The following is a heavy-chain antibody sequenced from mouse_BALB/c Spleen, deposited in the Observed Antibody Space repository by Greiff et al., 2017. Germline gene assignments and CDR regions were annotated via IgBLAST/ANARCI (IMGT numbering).Heavy chain of an antibody. CDR3: ASIYYDYDLAY. D-gene: IGHD2-4*01. Sequence: ESGPGLVKPSQSLSLTCSVTGYSITSGYYWNWIRQFPGNKLEWMGYISYDGSNNYNPSLKNRISITRDTSKNQFFLKLNSVTTEDTATYYCASIYYDYDLAYWGQGTLVTVSA. CDR1: GYSITSGYY. CDR2: ISYDGSN. J-gene: IGHJ3*01. V-gene: IGHV3-6*02.